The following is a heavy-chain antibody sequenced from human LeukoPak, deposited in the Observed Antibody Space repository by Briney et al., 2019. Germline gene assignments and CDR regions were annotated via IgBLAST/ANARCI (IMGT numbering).Heavy chain of an antibody. Sequence: GGSLSLSFAASGFPVSSHYMSWVRPAPGQGLECVSVIHSGGITYYADSLKGRFTISRDNSKNTLYLQMNSLRAEDTAVYYCARGAYSRYFDYWGEGTVLTVSS. V-gene: IGHV3-53*01. D-gene: IGHD6-13*01. CDR3: ARGAYSRYFDY. CDR2: IHSGGIT. J-gene: IGHJ4*02. CDR1: GFPVSSHY.